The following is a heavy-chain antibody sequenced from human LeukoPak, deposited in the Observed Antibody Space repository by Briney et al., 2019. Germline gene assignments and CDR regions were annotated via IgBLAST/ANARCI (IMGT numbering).Heavy chain of an antibody. CDR1: EFTFNNAW. Sequence: GGSLRLSCAASEFTFNNAWMSWVRQAPGKGLEWVGRIKSKTDGGTTDYAAPVKGRFTISRDDSKNTLYLQMNSLRAEDTAVYYCGHGDPNSEFDYWGQGTLVTVSS. CDR3: GHGDPNSEFDY. D-gene: IGHD4-17*01. CDR2: IKSKTDGGTT. V-gene: IGHV3-15*01. J-gene: IGHJ4*02.